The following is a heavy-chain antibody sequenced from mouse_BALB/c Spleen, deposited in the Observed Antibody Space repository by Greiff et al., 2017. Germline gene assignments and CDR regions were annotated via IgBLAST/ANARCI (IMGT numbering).Heavy chain of an antibody. CDR2: ISDGGSYT. D-gene: IGHD2-1*01. Sequence: EVQVVESGGGLVKPGGSLKLSCAASGFTFSDYYMYWVRQTPEKRLEWVATISDGGSYTYYPDSVKGRFTISRDNAKNNLYLQMSSLKSEDTAMYYCARGGNYGNLAWFAYWGQGTLVTVSA. CDR3: ARGGNYGNLAWFAY. V-gene: IGHV5-4*02. CDR1: GFTFSDYY. J-gene: IGHJ3*01.